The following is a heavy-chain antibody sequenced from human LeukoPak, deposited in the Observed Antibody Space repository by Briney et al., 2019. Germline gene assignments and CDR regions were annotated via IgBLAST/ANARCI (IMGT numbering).Heavy chain of an antibody. D-gene: IGHD3-22*01. CDR2: ISGSGGGT. Sequence: GGSLRLSCAVSGITVSNYGMSWVRQAPGKGLEWVAGISGSGGGTNYADSVKGRFTISRDNFKNTLYLQMNSLRAEDTAVYFCAKRGVVIRVILVGFHKEAYYFDSSGQGALVTVSS. CDR3: AKRGVVIRVILVGFHKEAYYFDS. CDR1: GITVSNYG. V-gene: IGHV3-23*01. J-gene: IGHJ4*02.